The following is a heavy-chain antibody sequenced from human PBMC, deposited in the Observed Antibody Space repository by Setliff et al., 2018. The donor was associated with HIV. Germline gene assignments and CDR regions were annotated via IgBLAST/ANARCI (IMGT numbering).Heavy chain of an antibody. CDR2: IRYDDTYK. D-gene: IGHD6-19*01. Sequence: PGGSLRLSCATSGFTFSSYGMHWVRQAPGKGLEWVAFIRYDDTYKFYADSLKGRFTISRDNTRSTLYLQMNRLRVEDTAMYYCAKDDAVGGGYLDYWGQGTLVTVSS. CDR3: AKDDAVGGGYLDY. J-gene: IGHJ4*02. CDR1: GFTFSSYG. V-gene: IGHV3-30*02.